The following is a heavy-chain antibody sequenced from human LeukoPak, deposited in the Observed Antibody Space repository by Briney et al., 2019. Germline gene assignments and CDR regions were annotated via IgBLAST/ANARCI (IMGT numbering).Heavy chain of an antibody. J-gene: IGHJ4*02. CDR1: GFTFSTSA. Sequence: GGSLRLSCAASGFTFSTSAMNWVRRAPGKGLEWVSSINNVRSHIYYADSVRGRFTISRDNANNVLYLQMNSLRAEDKAVYYCARDPTYYLRYGYFDSWGQGTLVTVSS. V-gene: IGHV3-21*06. CDR3: ARDPTYYLRYGYFDS. D-gene: IGHD1-26*01. CDR2: INNVRSHI.